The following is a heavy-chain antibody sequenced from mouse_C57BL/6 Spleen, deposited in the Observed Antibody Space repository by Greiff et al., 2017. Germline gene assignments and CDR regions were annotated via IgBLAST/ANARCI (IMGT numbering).Heavy chain of an antibody. CDR3: ARGGYWGYGMDY. J-gene: IGHJ4*01. V-gene: IGHV5-17*01. CDR2: INSGSSTI. D-gene: IGHD3-1*01. Sequence: EVKLMESGGGLVKPGGSLKLSCAASGFTFSDYGMHWVRQAPEKGLEWVAYINSGSSTIYYADTVKGRFTISRDNAKNTLFLQMTSLRSEDTAMYYCARGGYWGYGMDYWGQGTSVTVSS. CDR1: GFTFSDYG.